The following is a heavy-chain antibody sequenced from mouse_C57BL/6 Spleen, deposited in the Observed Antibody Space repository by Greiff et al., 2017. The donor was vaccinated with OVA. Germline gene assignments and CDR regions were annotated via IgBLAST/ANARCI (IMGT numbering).Heavy chain of an antibody. J-gene: IGHJ4*01. CDR1: GYTFTSYT. D-gene: IGHD2-4*01. Sequence: QVQLKQSGAELARPGASVKMSCKASGYTFTSYTMHWVKQRPGQGLEWIGYINPSSGYTKYNQKFKDKAKVTADKSSRTAYMQLSSLTSEDSADYYGARSYDYDHYYAMDYWGQGTSVTVSS. CDR3: ARSYDYDHYYAMDY. CDR2: INPSSGYT. V-gene: IGHV1-4*01.